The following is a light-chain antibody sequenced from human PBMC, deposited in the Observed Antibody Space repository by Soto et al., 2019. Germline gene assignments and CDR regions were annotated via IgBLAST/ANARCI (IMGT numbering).Light chain of an antibody. CDR2: RNN. Sequence: QSVLTHPPSASGTPGQRVNISCSGSSSNIGSNYVYWYRQFPGTAPKLLIQRNNQRPSGVPARFSGSKSGTSASLGISWLRSEDEADDYCGGCDDSLSGPVFGGGTKVTVL. CDR3: GGCDDSLSGPV. J-gene: IGLJ3*02. CDR1: SSNIGSNY. V-gene: IGLV1-47*01.